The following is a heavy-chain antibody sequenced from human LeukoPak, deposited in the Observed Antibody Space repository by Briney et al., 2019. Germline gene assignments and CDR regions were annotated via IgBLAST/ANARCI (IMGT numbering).Heavy chain of an antibody. CDR2: IYYSGST. V-gene: IGHV4-31*03. D-gene: IGHD6-19*01. CDR1: GGSISSGGYY. J-gene: IGHJ6*02. CDR3: ARQNSVAVTVYYYYGMDV. Sequence: SETLSLTCTVSGGSISSGGYYWSWIRQHPGKGLEWIGYIYYSGSTYYNPSLKSRVTISVDTSKNQSSLKLSSVTAADTAVYYCARQNSVAVTVYYYYGMDVWGQGTTVTVSS.